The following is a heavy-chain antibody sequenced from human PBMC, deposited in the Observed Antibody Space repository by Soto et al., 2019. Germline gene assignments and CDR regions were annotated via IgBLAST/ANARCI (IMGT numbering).Heavy chain of an antibody. V-gene: IGHV3-74*01. CDR2: INSDGSST. D-gene: IGHD6-13*01. CDR1: GFTFSSYW. J-gene: IGHJ3*02. Sequence: GGSLRLSCAASGFTFSSYWMHWVRQAPGKGLVWVSRINSDGSSTSYADSVKGRFTISRDNAKNTLYLQMNSLRAEDTAVYYCTREPPMAAAFDNWGQGTMVTVSS. CDR3: TREPPMAAAFDN.